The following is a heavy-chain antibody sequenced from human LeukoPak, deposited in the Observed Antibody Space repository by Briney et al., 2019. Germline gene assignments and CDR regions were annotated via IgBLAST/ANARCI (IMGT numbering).Heavy chain of an antibody. V-gene: IGHV1-18*01. J-gene: IGHJ4*02. CDR2: ISAYNGNT. D-gene: IGHD3-22*01. Sequence: ASVKVSCKASGYTFTSYGISWVRQAPGQGLEWMGWISAYNGNTNYAQKFQGRVTMTTDTSTSTAYMELRSLRSDDTAVYYCARDRDLFGYYYDSSGYYYNDYWGQGTLVTVSS. CDR3: ARDRDLFGYYYDSSGYYYNDY. CDR1: GYTFTSYG.